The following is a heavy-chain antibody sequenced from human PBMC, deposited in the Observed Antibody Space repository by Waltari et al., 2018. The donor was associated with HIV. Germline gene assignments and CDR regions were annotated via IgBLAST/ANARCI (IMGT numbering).Heavy chain of an antibody. CDR1: GFTLNSVW. CDR2: IKTKGDGGAT. J-gene: IGHJ4*02. Sequence: EVQLVESGGDLLKPGGCLRLSCAASGFTLNSVWMSWVRQAPGKGLEWVGRIKTKGDGGATDYAAAVKGRFTISRDDSKNTVYLQMNSLKIEDTVVYYCTSEEDYGSGSHFDYWGQGTLVTVSS. D-gene: IGHD3-10*01. CDR3: TSEEDYGSGSHFDY. V-gene: IGHV3-15*01.